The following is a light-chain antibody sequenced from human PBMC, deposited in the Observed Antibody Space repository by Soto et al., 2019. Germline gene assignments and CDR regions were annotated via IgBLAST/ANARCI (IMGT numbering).Light chain of an antibody. Sequence: QPVLTQPPSASGTPGLRVTISCSGSSSNIGTNYVNWYQQVPGAAPDLLIHTNNQRPSGVPDRFSASKSGASASLAISGLQSEDEADYYCAAWDDSLKGFVFGTGTKVTVL. J-gene: IGLJ1*01. CDR2: TNN. CDR3: AAWDDSLKGFV. V-gene: IGLV1-44*01. CDR1: SSNIGTNY.